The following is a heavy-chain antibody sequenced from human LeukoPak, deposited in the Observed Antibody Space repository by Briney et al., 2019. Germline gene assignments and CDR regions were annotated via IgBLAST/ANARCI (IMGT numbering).Heavy chain of an antibody. V-gene: IGHV3-9*01. CDR2: ISWNSGSI. J-gene: IGHJ4*02. CDR1: GFTFEDYA. Sequence: GGSLRLSCTASGFTFEDYAMPWVRQAPGKGLEWVSGISWNSGSIGYADSVKGRFTISRDNAKNSLYLQMNSLRAEDTALYYCAKAWGIYSSGYFDYWGQGTLVTVSS. D-gene: IGHD6-19*01. CDR3: AKAWGIYSSGYFDY.